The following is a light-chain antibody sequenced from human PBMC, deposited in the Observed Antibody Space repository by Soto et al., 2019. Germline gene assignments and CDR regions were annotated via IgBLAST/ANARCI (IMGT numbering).Light chain of an antibody. V-gene: IGLV1-40*01. CDR1: SSNIGAGYV. Sequence: QSVLTQPPSVSGAPGQRVTISCTGSSSNIGAGYVVHWYQQLPGTAPKLLIYDNTNRPSEVPERFSGSKSGTSASLAITGLQAEDEADYYCQSYDSGPKAYVFGSGTKLTVL. CDR2: DNT. CDR3: QSYDSGPKAYV. J-gene: IGLJ1*01.